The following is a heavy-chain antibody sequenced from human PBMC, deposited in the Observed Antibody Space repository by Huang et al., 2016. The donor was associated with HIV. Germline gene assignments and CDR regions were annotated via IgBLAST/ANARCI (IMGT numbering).Heavy chain of an antibody. Sequence: EVQLVESGGGLVQPGGSLRLSCAASGFTFSSYWMHWVRQEPGKGLVWVSRIKSEWRTTNYADSVRGRFTMSRDNAKNTLYLQMNSLRAEDTAVYDCARDHVEVSYWGQGTLVTVSS. D-gene: IGHD3-10*02. CDR1: GFTFSSYW. CDR2: IKSEWRTT. J-gene: IGHJ4*02. V-gene: IGHV3-74*01. CDR3: ARDHVEVSY.